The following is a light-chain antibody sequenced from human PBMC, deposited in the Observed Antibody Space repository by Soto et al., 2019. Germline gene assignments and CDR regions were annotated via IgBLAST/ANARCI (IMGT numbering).Light chain of an antibody. Sequence: DIQMTQSPSSLSASVGDRVTITCRASQGISNSLAWYQQKPGNVPKLLIYAASTLQSGVPSRFSGSGSGTDFTLTISRLQPEDVATYYCQKYNSAPWTFGQGTKVEIK. V-gene: IGKV1-27*01. CDR1: QGISNS. CDR2: AAS. CDR3: QKYNSAPWT. J-gene: IGKJ1*01.